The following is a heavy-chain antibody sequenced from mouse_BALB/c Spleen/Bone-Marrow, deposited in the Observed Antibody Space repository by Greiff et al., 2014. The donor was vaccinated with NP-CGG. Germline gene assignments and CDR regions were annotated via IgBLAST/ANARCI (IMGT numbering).Heavy chain of an antibody. CDR3: ARGGARATGWFAY. V-gene: IGHV3-2*02. J-gene: IGHJ3*01. CDR2: ISYSGST. D-gene: IGHD3-1*01. Sequence: VQLQQPGPGLVKPSQSLSLTCTVTGYSITSDYAWNWIRQFPGNKLEWMGYISYSGSTSYNPSLKSRISITRDTSKNQFFLQLKSVTTEDTATYYCARGGARATGWFAYWGQGTLVTVSA. CDR1: GYSITSDYA.